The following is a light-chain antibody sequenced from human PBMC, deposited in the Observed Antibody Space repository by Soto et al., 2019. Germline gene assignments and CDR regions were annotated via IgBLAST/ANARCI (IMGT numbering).Light chain of an antibody. CDR1: QSVDVW. J-gene: IGKJ1*01. V-gene: IGKV1-5*03. CDR3: QQYKTYWT. CDR2: MAS. Sequence: DIQMTQSPSTLSASVGDRVTITCRASQSVDVWLAWYQQKPGKAPKVLIYMASSLQSGVPSRFSGSGSGTELTLTISSLQPDDFATYYCQQYKTYWTFGQGTNVEIK.